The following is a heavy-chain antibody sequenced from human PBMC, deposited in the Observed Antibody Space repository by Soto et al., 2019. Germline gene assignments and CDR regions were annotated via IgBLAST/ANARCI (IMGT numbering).Heavy chain of an antibody. Sequence: SETLSLTCTVSGGSISSYYRSWIRQPPGKGLEWIGYIYYSGSTNYNPSLKSRVTISVDTSKNQFSLKLSSVTAADTAVYYCARDLGVPAAIHGSYNWFDPWGQGTLVTVSS. CDR1: GGSISSYY. CDR2: IYYSGST. D-gene: IGHD2-2*02. V-gene: IGHV4-59*01. CDR3: ARDLGVPAAIHGSYNWFDP. J-gene: IGHJ5*02.